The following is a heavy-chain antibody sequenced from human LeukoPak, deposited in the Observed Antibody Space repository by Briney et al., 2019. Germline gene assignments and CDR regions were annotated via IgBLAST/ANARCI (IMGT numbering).Heavy chain of an antibody. J-gene: IGHJ3*02. Sequence: GGSLRLSCAASGFTFSSYGMPWVRQAPGKGLEWVAVISYDGSNKYYADSVKGRFTISRDNSKNTLYLQMNSLRAEDTAVYYCAQPGPGAFDIWGQGTMVTVSS. CDR1: GFTFSSYG. CDR3: AQPGPGAFDI. CDR2: ISYDGSNK. D-gene: IGHD1-14*01. V-gene: IGHV3-30*03.